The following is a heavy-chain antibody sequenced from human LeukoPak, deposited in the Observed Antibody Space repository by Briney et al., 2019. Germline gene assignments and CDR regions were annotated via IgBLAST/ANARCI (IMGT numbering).Heavy chain of an antibody. V-gene: IGHV4-39*07. CDR1: GASISGSRYY. Sequence: SETLSLTCTVSGASISGSRYYWGWIRQPPGKGLEWIGSVYYSGSTYYNPSLNSRVTISVDTSKNQFSLKLSSVIAADTAVYFCARDCHGSGGSCYNYWGQGTLVTVSS. CDR2: VYYSGST. CDR3: ARDCHGSGGSCYNY. D-gene: IGHD2-15*01. J-gene: IGHJ4*02.